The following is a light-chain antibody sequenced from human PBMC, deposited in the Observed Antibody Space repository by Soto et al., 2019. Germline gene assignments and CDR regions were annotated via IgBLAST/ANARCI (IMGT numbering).Light chain of an antibody. V-gene: IGKV1-39*01. CDR1: QSISSY. CDR2: AAS. J-gene: IGKJ3*01. Sequence: DIQMTQSPSSLFASVGDRVTITCRASQSISSYLNSYQQKPGKAPKLLIYAASSLQRGIPSRFSGSGSGTDFTLTISSQQPEDFATYYCQQSYSTPPFTFGPGTKVDI. CDR3: QQSYSTPPFT.